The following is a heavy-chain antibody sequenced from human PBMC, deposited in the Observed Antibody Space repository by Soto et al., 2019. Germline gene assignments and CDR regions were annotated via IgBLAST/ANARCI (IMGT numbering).Heavy chain of an antibody. J-gene: IGHJ4*01. V-gene: IGHV4-30-4*01. Sequence: SETLSLTCIVSGGSIRSGDYYWTWIRQPPGKGLEWIGNIYYSGTTSYNPSLKSRVTISVDTSKNEFSLKLTSVTAADTAVYYCARNINTLVRGVSRDYFDYWGQGTPVTVSS. CDR3: ARNINTLVRGVSRDYFDY. D-gene: IGHD3-10*01. CDR1: GGSIRSGDYY. CDR2: IYYSGTT.